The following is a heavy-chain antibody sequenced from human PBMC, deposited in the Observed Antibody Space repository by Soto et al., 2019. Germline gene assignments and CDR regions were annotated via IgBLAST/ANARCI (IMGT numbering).Heavy chain of an antibody. V-gene: IGHV4-59*01. D-gene: IGHD3-10*01. CDR1: GVSMSEYF. Sequence: SDTLSLTCSVSGVSMSEYFGSWIRHSPGKGLEWIGYIYYLGSTDYNPSLKSRVTISVDTSKRQFSLRLTSVTAADTAVYYCARDGYDGSGSPYPAYWGPGTQVTVSS. CDR3: ARDGYDGSGSPYPAY. CDR2: IYYLGST. J-gene: IGHJ4*02.